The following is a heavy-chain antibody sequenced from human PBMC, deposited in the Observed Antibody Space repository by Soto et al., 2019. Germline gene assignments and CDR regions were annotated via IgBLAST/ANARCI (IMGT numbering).Heavy chain of an antibody. D-gene: IGHD3-22*01. J-gene: IGHJ4*02. CDR1: GFAFSRYT. CDR2: VLSDGAEK. Sequence: SLILSCTASGFAFSRYTIHLVRQAPGKGLEWVAVVLSDGAEKYYADSMKGRFTISRDNSKNTVYLQMNSLRAEDTAVYYCARGVVDSSGYYWGQGTLVTVSS. V-gene: IGHV3-30-3*01. CDR3: ARGVVDSSGYY.